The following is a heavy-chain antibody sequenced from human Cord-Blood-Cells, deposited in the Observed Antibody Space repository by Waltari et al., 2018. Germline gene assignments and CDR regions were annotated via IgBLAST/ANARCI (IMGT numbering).Heavy chain of an antibody. J-gene: IGHJ5*02. CDR2: IYYSGST. D-gene: IGHD4-17*01. CDR1: GGSISSYY. CDR3: ARGGDYWFDP. V-gene: IGHV4-59*08. Sequence: QVQLQESGPGLVKPSETLSLTCTVSGGSISSYYWSWIRQPPGKGLEWIGYIYYSGSTNYNPSLKSRVTISVDTSKNQFSLKLSSVTAADTAVYYCARGGDYWFDPWGQGALVTVSS.